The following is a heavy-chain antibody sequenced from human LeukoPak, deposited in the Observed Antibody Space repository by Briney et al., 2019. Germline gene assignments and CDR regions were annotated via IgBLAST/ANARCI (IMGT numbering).Heavy chain of an antibody. CDR1: GVSVTHHFYF. V-gene: IGHV4-31*03. Sequence: PSQTLSLTCTVSGVSVTHHFYFWGWIRQFPGKGLEWIGYLYGSGSTYLNPPLESRVSMSLDTSQNQFSLSLRSVTAADTALYYCARLHGDYASGTPPFDHWGQGALVTVSS. CDR2: LYGSGST. D-gene: IGHD3-10*01. CDR3: ARLHGDYASGTPPFDH. J-gene: IGHJ4*02.